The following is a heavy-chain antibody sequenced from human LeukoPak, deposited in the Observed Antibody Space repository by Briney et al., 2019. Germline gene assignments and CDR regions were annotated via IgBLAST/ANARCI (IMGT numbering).Heavy chain of an antibody. D-gene: IGHD6-19*01. V-gene: IGHV3-7*05. CDR3: ATWSSGWEFDY. CDR2: IKEDGSGK. Sequence: PGGSLRLSCAASGFTFSKYWMTWVRQAPGTGLQWVAHIKEDGSGKYYVDSVKGRFTISRDNAKTSVYLQLNSLRAEDTAVYYCATWSSGWEFDYWGQGTLVSVSS. CDR1: GFTFSKYW. J-gene: IGHJ4*02.